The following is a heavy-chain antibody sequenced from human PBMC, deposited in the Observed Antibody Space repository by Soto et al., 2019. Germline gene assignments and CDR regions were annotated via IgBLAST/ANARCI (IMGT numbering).Heavy chain of an antibody. Sequence: PGGSLRLSCAASGFTFSSYGMHWVRQAPGKGLEWVAVIWYDGSNKYYADSVKGRFTISRDNSKNTLYLQMNSLRAEDTAVYYCAKDLCNVVVPACGWFEPWGRGTLVTVSS. CDR2: IWYDGSNK. D-gene: IGHD2-2*01. J-gene: IGHJ5*02. CDR1: GFTFSSYG. CDR3: AKDLCNVVVPACGWFEP. V-gene: IGHV3-33*06.